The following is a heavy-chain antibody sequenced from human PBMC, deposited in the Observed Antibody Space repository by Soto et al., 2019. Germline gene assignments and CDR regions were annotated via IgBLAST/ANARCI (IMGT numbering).Heavy chain of an antibody. CDR1: GYTFTSYA. Sequence: GASVKVSCKAPGYTFTSYAMHWVRQAPGQRLEWMGWINAGNGNTKYSQKFQGRVTITRDTSASTAYMELSSLRSEDTAVYYCARDPANYDFWSGYSMDVWGKGTTVTVSS. D-gene: IGHD3-3*01. CDR3: ARDPANYDFWSGYSMDV. CDR2: INAGNGNT. V-gene: IGHV1-3*01. J-gene: IGHJ6*04.